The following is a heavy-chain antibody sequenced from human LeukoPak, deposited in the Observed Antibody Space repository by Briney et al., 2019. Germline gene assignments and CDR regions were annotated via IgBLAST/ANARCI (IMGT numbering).Heavy chain of an antibody. Sequence: SETLSLTCSVSGVSISDHYLSWVRQPPGPGLEWIGYIYYTGTTNYHPSLKSRISVSVHTSKKQFSLRLSSVTAADTAVYYCARHWSSGYYWFDLWGQGTLVTVSS. CDR1: GVSISDHY. J-gene: IGHJ5*02. V-gene: IGHV4-59*11. D-gene: IGHD3-22*01. CDR3: ARHWSSGYYWFDL. CDR2: IYYTGTT.